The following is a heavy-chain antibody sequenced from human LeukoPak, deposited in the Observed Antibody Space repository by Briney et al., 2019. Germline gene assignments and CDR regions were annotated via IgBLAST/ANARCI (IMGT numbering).Heavy chain of an antibody. Sequence: KLQGRVTMITDTSTSTAYMELRSLRSDDTAVYYCARGAAAGTGDFDYWGQGTLVTVSS. J-gene: IGHJ4*02. V-gene: IGHV1-18*01. D-gene: IGHD6-13*01. CDR3: ARGAAAGTGDFDY.